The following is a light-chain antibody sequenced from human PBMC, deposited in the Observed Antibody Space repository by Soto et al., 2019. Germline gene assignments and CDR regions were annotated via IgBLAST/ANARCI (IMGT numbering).Light chain of an antibody. CDR3: SSYTSTITVI. J-gene: IGLJ2*01. CDR1: SSDVGGYDY. CDR2: DVT. V-gene: IGLV2-14*03. Sequence: SVLTQPASVSGSPGQSITISCTGTSSDVGGYDYVSWYQHHPGKAPKLMIYDVTNRPSGVSNRFSGSKSGNTASLTISGLQAEDEADYYCSSYTSTITVIFGGGTKVTVL.